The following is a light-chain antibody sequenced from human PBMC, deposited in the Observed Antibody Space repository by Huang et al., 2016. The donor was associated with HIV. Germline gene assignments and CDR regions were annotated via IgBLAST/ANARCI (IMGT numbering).Light chain of an antibody. CDR3: QQRSNWPPYT. V-gene: IGKV3-11*01. CDR2: DAS. CDR1: QSVSSY. J-gene: IGKJ2*01. Sequence: EMVLTQPPATLPLSPGERATLPGRASQSVSSYLAWYQQKPGQAPRLLIYDASIRATGIPARFSGSGSGTDFTLTISSLEPEDFAVYYCQQRSNWPPYTFGQGTKLELK.